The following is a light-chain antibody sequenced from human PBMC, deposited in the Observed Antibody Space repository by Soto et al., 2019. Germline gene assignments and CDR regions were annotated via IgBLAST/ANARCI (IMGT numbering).Light chain of an antibody. J-gene: IGKJ1*01. V-gene: IGKV1-5*03. CDR3: QHYNSFSWT. CDR1: QSISTW. CDR2: KAS. Sequence: DIQMTQSPSTLSASVGDRVTITCRASQSISTWLAWYQQRPGKAPKLLIYKASSLETGVPSRFSGSGFGTEFTLTISSLQPDDSATYYCQHYNSFSWTFGHGTKVQIK.